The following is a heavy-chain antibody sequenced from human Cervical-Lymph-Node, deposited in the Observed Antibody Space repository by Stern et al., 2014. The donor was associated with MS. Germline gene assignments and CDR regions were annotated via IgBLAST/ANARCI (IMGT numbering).Heavy chain of an antibody. D-gene: IGHD5-18*01. V-gene: IGHV5-51*01. CDR2: IFPRDSNT. CDR3: ARTGIQLWSFDQ. CDR1: GYTFTSFW. J-gene: IGHJ4*02. Sequence: EMQLVESGAEVNKPGESLKISCKVSGYTFTSFWIGWVRQVPGRGLEWVGTIFPRDSNTIYSPSFQGHVTMAVDKSTTTAYLQWRSLQASDTAIYYCARTGIQLWSFDQWGQGTLVTVSS.